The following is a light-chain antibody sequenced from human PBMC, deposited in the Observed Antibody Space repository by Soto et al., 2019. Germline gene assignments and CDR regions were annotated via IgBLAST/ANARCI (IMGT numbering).Light chain of an antibody. V-gene: IGKV1-27*01. CDR2: SAS. Sequence: DIQLTQSPPSLSASVGDRVTITCRASQAISIYVAGYQQKPGKIPKLLIISASTVQSGVPSRFSGSGSGTDFTLTISNLQPEDVATYYCQKYNSAPLTFGPGTKVDLK. CDR3: QKYNSAPLT. CDR1: QAISIY. J-gene: IGKJ3*01.